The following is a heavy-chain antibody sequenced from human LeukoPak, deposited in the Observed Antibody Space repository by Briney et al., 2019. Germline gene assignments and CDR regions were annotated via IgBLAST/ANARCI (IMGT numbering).Heavy chain of an antibody. J-gene: IGHJ4*02. CDR3: ARDQVVRGVIISHDY. CDR2: IYTSGST. CDR1: GGSISSGSCY. D-gene: IGHD3-10*01. Sequence: SETLSLTCTVSGGSISSGSCYWSWIRQPAGKGLEWIGRIYTSGSTNYNPSLKSRVTISVDTSKNQFSLKLSSVTAADTAVYYCARDQVVRGVIISHDYWGQGTLVTVSS. V-gene: IGHV4-61*02.